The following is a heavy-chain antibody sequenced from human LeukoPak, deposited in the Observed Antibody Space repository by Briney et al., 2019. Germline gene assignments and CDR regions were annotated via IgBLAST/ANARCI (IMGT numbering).Heavy chain of an antibody. CDR2: INHSGST. D-gene: IGHD2-2*01. J-gene: IGHJ6*03. Sequence: PSGTLSLTCAVYGGSFSGYYWSWIRQPPGKGLEWIGEINHSGSTNYNPSLKSRVTISVDTSKNQFSLKLSSVTAADTAVYYCARGRVAYCSSTSCYGEAARPFRPYRYYMDVWGKGTTVTVSS. V-gene: IGHV4-34*01. CDR3: ARGRVAYCSSTSCYGEAARPFRPYRYYMDV. CDR1: GGSFSGYY.